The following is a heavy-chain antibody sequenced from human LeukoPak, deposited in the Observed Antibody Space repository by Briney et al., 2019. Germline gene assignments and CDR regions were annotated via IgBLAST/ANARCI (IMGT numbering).Heavy chain of an antibody. CDR2: IYYSGST. CDR1: GGSISSGDYY. CDR3: ARERVWRWLQGDTRGFDY. V-gene: IGHV4-61*08. D-gene: IGHD5-24*01. J-gene: IGHJ4*02. Sequence: PSETLSLTCTVSGGSISSGDYYWSWIRQPPGKGLEWIGYIYYSGSTNYNPSLKSRVTISVDTSKNQFSLKLSSVTAADTAVYYCARERVWRWLQGDTRGFDYWGQGTLVTVSS.